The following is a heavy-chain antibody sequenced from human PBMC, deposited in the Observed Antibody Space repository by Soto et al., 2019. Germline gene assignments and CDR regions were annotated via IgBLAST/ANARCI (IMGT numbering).Heavy chain of an antibody. CDR3: ARDIVVQAADGYDSSPEGFDY. CDR1: GYTFTGYY. CDR2: INPNSGGT. V-gene: IGHV1-2*04. D-gene: IGHD2-2*01. Sequence: EASVKVSCKASGYTFTGYYMHWVRQAPGQGLEWMGWINPNSGGTNYAQKFQGWVTMTRDTSISTAYMELSRLRSDDTAVYYCARDIVVQAADGYDSSPEGFDYWGQGTLVTVSS. J-gene: IGHJ4*02.